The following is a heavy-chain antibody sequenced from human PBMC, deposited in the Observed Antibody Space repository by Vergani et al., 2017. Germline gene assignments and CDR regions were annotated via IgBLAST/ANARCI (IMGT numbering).Heavy chain of an antibody. J-gene: IGHJ5*02. CDR3: ASDTHSGQRADR. V-gene: IGHV4-30-2*02. CDR1: GDSITNGGFS. Sequence: QLQLQESGSGLVKPSQTLSLTCAVSGDSITNGGFSWNWIQQPPGKGPEWIGYIFPSGNSDYNPSLKNRVSISLDTSKNQFSLTLTSVTAADTAVYYCASDTHSGQRADRWGQGILVTVTS. D-gene: IGHD6-19*01. CDR2: IFPSGNS.